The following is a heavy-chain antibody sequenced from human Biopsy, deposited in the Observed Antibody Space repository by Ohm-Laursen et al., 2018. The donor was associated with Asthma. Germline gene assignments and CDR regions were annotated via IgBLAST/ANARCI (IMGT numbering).Heavy chain of an antibody. CDR1: GYTFTGYY. CDR3: AIVEYSSGWDFFDY. V-gene: IGHV1-2*06. D-gene: IGHD6-19*01. Sequence: GASVKVSCKASGYTFTGYYMHWVRQAPGQGLEWMGRINPNSGGTNYAQKFQGRVTMTRDTSISTAYMELSRLRSDDTAVYYCAIVEYSSGWDFFDYWGQGTLVTVSS. J-gene: IGHJ4*02. CDR2: INPNSGGT.